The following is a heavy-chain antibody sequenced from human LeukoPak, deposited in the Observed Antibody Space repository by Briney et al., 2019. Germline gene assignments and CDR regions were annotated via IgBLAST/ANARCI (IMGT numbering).Heavy chain of an antibody. CDR2: VSYDGTNK. J-gene: IGHJ4*02. CDR1: GFTFSSYG. Sequence: PGGSLRLSCAASGFTFSSYGIHWVRQAPGKGLEWVAVVSYDGTNKYYADSVKGRFTVSRDNSRNTVYLQMNSLRLEDTAVYYCAKDDMSSWSFDYWGQGTLVTVSS. V-gene: IGHV3-30*18. CDR3: AKDDMSSWSFDY. D-gene: IGHD6-13*01.